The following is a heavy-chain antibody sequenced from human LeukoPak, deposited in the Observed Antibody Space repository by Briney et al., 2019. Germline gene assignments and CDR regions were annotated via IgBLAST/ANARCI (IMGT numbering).Heavy chain of an antibody. D-gene: IGHD3-10*01. CDR1: GGSFSGYY. CDR3: ARVMVRGVMGY. CDR2: INHSGST. Sequence: KPSETLSLTCAVYGGSFSGYYWSWIRQPPGKGLEWIWEINHSGSTNYNPSLKSRVTISVDTSKNQFSLKLSSVTAADTAVYYCARVMVRGVMGYWGQGTLVTVSS. V-gene: IGHV4-34*01. J-gene: IGHJ4*02.